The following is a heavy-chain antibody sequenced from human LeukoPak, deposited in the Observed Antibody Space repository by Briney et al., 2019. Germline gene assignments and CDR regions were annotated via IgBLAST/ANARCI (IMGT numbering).Heavy chain of an antibody. Sequence: ASVKVSXKASGYTFTSYDINWVRQATGQGLEWIGWMNPNSGNTGYAQKFQGRVTMTRNTSISTAYMELSSLRSEDTAVYYCARGPGSYYVGWFDPWGQGTLVTVSS. J-gene: IGHJ5*02. V-gene: IGHV1-8*01. D-gene: IGHD1-26*01. CDR1: GYTFTSYD. CDR3: ARGPGSYYVGWFDP. CDR2: MNPNSGNT.